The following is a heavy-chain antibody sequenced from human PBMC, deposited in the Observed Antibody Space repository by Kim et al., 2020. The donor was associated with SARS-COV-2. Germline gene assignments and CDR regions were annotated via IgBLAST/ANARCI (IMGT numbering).Heavy chain of an antibody. CDR2: IGSAGDT. Sequence: GGSLRLSCAASGFTFSSYDMHWVRQATGKGLEWVSAIGSAGDTYYPGSVKGRFTISRENSKNSLYLQMNSLRAGDTAVYYCARSCSSTSCYGNYYYGMDVWGQGTTVTVSS. CDR3: ARSCSSTSCYGNYYYGMDV. CDR1: GFTFSSYD. V-gene: IGHV3-13*04. J-gene: IGHJ6*02. D-gene: IGHD2-2*01.